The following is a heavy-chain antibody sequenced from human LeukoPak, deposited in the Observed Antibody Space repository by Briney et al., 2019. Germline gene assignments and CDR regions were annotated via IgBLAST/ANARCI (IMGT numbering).Heavy chain of an antibody. V-gene: IGHV4-4*07. CDR2: IYTSGST. D-gene: IGHD3-22*01. J-gene: IGHJ6*02. Sequence: SETLSLTCTVSGGSISTYYWSWIRQPAGKGLEWIGRIYTSGSTNYNPSLKSRVTMSVDTSKNQFSLKLSSVTAADTAVYYCARDRVESSGYYYYYGMDVWAKGPRSPSP. CDR3: ARDRVESSGYYYYYGMDV. CDR1: GGSISTYY.